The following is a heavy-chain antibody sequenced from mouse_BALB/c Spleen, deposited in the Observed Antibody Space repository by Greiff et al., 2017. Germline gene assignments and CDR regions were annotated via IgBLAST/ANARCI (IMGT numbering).Heavy chain of an antibody. CDR2: INPGSGGT. CDR1: GYAFTNYL. J-gene: IGHJ2*01. CDR3: ARAGVYDYGYFDY. D-gene: IGHD2-4*01. V-gene: IGHV1-54*01. Sequence: QVQLQQSGAELVRPGTSVKVSCKASGYAFTNYLIEWVKQRPGQGLEWIGVINPGSGGTNYNEKFKGKATLTSDKSSSTAYMELSSLTSEDSAVYYCARAGVYDYGYFDYWGQGTTLTVSS.